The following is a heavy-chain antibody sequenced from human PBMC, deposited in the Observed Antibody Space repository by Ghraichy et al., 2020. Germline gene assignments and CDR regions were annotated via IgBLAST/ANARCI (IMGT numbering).Heavy chain of an antibody. CDR1: GFTFSNAW. CDR2: IKSKTDGGTT. Sequence: GESLNISCAASGFTFSNAWMSWVRQAPGKGLEWVGRIKSKTDGGTTDYAAPVKGRFTISRDDSKNTLYLQMNSLKTEDTAVYYCTTDSGIAYCGGDCLDYFDYWGQGTLVTVSS. V-gene: IGHV3-15*01. D-gene: IGHD2-21*02. CDR3: TTDSGIAYCGGDCLDYFDY. J-gene: IGHJ4*02.